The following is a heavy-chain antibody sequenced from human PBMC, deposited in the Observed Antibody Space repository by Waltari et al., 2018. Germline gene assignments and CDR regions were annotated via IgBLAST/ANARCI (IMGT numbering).Heavy chain of an antibody. J-gene: IGHJ4*02. Sequence: QVQLQESGPGQVKPAETLSLTCTVSGGPLSNSFWTWIRQSAGTSMEYIGRIRNRGSTHYNPSLKSRVTMSLDTSKNQFSLKLNSMTAADTAVYFCVRENWAYDCWGQGTLVTVSS. V-gene: IGHV4-4*07. D-gene: IGHD3-16*01. CDR2: IRNRGST. CDR1: GGPLSNSF. CDR3: VRENWAYDC.